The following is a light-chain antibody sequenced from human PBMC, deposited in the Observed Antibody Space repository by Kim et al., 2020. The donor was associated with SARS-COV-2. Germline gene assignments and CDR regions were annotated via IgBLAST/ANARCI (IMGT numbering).Light chain of an antibody. CDR2: DAS. V-gene: IGKV1-33*01. CDR1: GDISNY. Sequence: ASVGDRVIITCQASGDISNYLNWYRQKPGKAPEALIYDASTLETGVPSRFSGSGSRTHFTFTINSLLPEDIGTYYCQQYEDVPLTFGGGTKVDIK. CDR3: QQYEDVPLT. J-gene: IGKJ4*01.